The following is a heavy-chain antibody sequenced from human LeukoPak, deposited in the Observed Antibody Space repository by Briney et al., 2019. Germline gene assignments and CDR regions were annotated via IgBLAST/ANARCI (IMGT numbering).Heavy chain of an antibody. V-gene: IGHV3-66*01. CDR1: GFTVSSNY. Sequence: GGSLRLSCAASGFTVSSNYMSWVRQAPGKGLEWVSVIYSGGSTYYADSVKGRFTISRDNSKNTLYLQMNSLRAEDTAVCYCAREIGAAAAFDIWGQGTMVTVSS. CDR3: AREIGAAAAFDI. CDR2: IYSGGST. D-gene: IGHD6-13*01. J-gene: IGHJ3*02.